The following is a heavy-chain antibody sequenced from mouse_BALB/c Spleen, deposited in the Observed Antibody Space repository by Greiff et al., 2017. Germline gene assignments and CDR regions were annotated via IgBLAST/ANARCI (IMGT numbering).Heavy chain of an antibody. Sequence: VQLQQSGAELVRPGASVTLSCKASGYTFTDYEMHWVKQTPVHGLEWIGAIDPETGGTAYNQKFKGKATLTADKSSSTAYMALRSLTSEDSAVYYCTRTREHNYCDYWGQGTTLTVSS. CDR2: IDPETGGT. J-gene: IGHJ2*01. CDR3: TRTREHNYCDY. CDR1: GYTFTDYE. V-gene: IGHV1-15*01.